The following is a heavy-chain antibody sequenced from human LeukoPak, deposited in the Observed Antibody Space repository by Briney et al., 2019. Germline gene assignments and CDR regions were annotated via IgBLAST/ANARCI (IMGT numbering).Heavy chain of an antibody. CDR2: MQHDGSVE. CDR1: GFSFCNYG. CDR3: AQDIPIEQVLVLGPAP. V-gene: IGHV3-30*02. Sequence: PGGSLRLSCVASGFSFCNYGTHWLRQAPGKGLEWVTFMQHDGSVEFYADTVKGRFTSSRDNSKNTVYPQMTAFRPEDPAVNFLAQDIPIEQVLVLGPAPWGQGTLVTVSS. J-gene: IGHJ5*02. D-gene: IGHD2/OR15-2a*01.